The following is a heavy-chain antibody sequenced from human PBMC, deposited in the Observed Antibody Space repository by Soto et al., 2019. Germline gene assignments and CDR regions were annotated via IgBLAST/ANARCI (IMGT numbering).Heavy chain of an antibody. CDR2: ISWNSGSI. Sequence: GGSLRLSCAASGFTFDDYAMHWVRQAPGKGLEWVSGISWNSGSIGYADSVKGRFTISRDNAKNSLYLQMNSLRAEDTAVYYCAKGLARYFYYYMDVWGKGTTVTVSS. D-gene: IGHD3-16*01. CDR3: AKGLARYFYYYMDV. V-gene: IGHV3-9*01. J-gene: IGHJ6*03. CDR1: GFTFDDYA.